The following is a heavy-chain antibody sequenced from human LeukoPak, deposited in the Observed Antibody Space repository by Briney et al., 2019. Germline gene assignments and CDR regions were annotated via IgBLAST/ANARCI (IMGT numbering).Heavy chain of an antibody. J-gene: IGHJ6*02. CDR2: INPSGGST. D-gene: IGHD2-8*01. Sequence: APVKVSFKASGYTFISYYIHWVGQAPGQGLEWMGVINPSGGSTSYAQKVQDRVTMTRDTSTSTVYMELSSLKSEDTAVYYCAREDVVLVDAVRYYYYGMDVWGQGTTVTVSS. V-gene: IGHV1-46*01. CDR1: GYTFISYY. CDR3: AREDVVLVDAVRYYYYGMDV.